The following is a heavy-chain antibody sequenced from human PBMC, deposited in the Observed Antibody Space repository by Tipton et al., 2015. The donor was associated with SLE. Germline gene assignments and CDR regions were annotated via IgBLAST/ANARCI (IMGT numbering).Heavy chain of an antibody. Sequence: LRLSCAVYGGSFSGYYWGWIRQPPGKGLEWIGEINHSGSTNYTPSLKGRVTISVDTSKNQFSLKLSSVTAADTAVYYCARGRDIVATIRFDYWGQGTLVTVSS. CDR2: INHSGST. CDR1: GGSFSGYY. V-gene: IGHV4-34*01. D-gene: IGHD5-12*01. J-gene: IGHJ4*02. CDR3: ARGRDIVATIRFDY.